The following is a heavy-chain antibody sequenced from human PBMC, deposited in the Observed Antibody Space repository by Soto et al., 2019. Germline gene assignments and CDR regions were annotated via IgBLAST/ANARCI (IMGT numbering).Heavy chain of an antibody. CDR2: IIPIFGTA. Sequence: SVKVSCKASGGTFSSYAISWVRQAPGQGLEWMGGIIPIFGTANYAQKFQGRVTITADKSTSTAYMELSSLRSEDTAVYYCARDQRRYYYDSRGYYYEFDYWGRGTLVTVSS. V-gene: IGHV1-69*06. CDR1: GGTFSSYA. CDR3: ARDQRRYYYDSRGYYYEFDY. J-gene: IGHJ4*02. D-gene: IGHD3-22*01.